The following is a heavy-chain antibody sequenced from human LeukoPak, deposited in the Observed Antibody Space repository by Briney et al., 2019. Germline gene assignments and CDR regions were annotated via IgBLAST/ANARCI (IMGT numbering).Heavy chain of an antibody. Sequence: PGGSLRFSGAASGFPFSSYSMNWVRKAPGKGLEGVSYISSNSSAMYYADSVKGRFTISRDNAKNSLYLQMNSLRAEDTAVYYCARAFYYYDTSGYYDNPDYWGQGTLVTVSS. CDR2: ISSNSSAM. D-gene: IGHD3-22*01. V-gene: IGHV3-48*04. CDR3: ARAFYYYDTSGYYDNPDY. CDR1: GFPFSSYS. J-gene: IGHJ4*02.